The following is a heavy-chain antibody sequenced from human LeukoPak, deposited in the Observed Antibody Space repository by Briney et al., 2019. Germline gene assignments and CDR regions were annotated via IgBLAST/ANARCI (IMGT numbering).Heavy chain of an antibody. Sequence: SETLSLTCTVSGGSISSSSYYWGWIRQPPGKGLEWIGSIYYSGSTYYNPSLKSRVTISVDTSKNQFSLKLSSVTAADTAVYYCASAIPVRGVIITSSLNWFDPWGQGTLVTVSS. J-gene: IGHJ5*02. CDR3: ASAIPVRGVIITSSLNWFDP. CDR1: GGSISSSSYY. D-gene: IGHD3-10*01. V-gene: IGHV4-39*01. CDR2: IYYSGST.